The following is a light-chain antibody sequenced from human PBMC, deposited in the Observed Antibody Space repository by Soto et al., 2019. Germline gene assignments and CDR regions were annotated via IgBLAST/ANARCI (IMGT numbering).Light chain of an antibody. J-gene: IGKJ5*01. CDR2: GAS. CDR3: QQFGTSPPST. CDR1: QSVSSNY. Sequence: EIVLTQSPGTLSLSPGERATLSCRASQSVSSNYLAWYQQKPGQAPRLLIYGASSRATGIPDRSSGSGSGTDFTLTISRLEPEDFAVYYCQQFGTSPPSTFGQGTRLEIK. V-gene: IGKV3-20*01.